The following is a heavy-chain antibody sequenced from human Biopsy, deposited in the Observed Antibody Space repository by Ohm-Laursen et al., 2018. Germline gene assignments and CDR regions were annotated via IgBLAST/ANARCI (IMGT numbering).Heavy chain of an antibody. V-gene: IGHV4-34*08. CDR2: INKSGET. Sequence: SQTLSFTCTVYGATFSDYYWSWIRQPPGKGLEWIGQINKSGETKYNPSLQSRVTISAEVSKKQFSLKLRSLTAADTAIYYCGNEVYGRDYWGQGARVTVSS. D-gene: IGHD4-17*01. CDR1: GATFSDYY. CDR3: GNEVYGRDY. J-gene: IGHJ4*02.